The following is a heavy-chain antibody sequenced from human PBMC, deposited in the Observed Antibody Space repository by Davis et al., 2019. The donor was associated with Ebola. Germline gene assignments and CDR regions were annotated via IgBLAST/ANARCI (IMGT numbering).Heavy chain of an antibody. CDR3: ASITMVRGVQ. D-gene: IGHD3-10*01. CDR1: GFTFSSYG. CDR2: IRYDGSNK. J-gene: IGHJ4*02. V-gene: IGHV3-30*02. Sequence: GESLKISCAASGFTFSSYGMHWVRQAPGKGLEWVAFIRYDGSNKYYADSVKGRFTISRDNSKNTLYLQMNSLRAEDTAVYYCASITMVRGVQWGQGTLVTVSS.